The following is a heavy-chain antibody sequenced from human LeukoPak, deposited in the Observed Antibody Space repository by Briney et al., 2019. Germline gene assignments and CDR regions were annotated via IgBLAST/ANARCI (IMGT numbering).Heavy chain of an antibody. CDR1: GASISSSY. CDR2: INYSGTT. CDR3: AGSGYSYGYNFDY. D-gene: IGHD5-18*01. V-gene: IGHV4-59*01. J-gene: IGHJ4*02. Sequence: SETLSLTCTVSGASISSSYWSWIRQPAGKGLEWIAYINYSGTTNYNPSLKSRVTISVDTSKKQVSLRLSSVTAADTAVYYCAGSGYSYGYNFDYWGQGTLVTVSS.